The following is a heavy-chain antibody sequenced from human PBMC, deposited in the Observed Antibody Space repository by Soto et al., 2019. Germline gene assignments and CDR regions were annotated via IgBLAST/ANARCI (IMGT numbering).Heavy chain of an antibody. Sequence: QVQLQESGPRLVKPSGSLSLTCGVSGGTVASSHWWSWVRQSPSRVLEWIGNVYHTGDTNFNPSLQSRVTFSVDKSNNQFSLRLTSLTAADTAVYFCAREIVTAGGNNYFDPWGPGTLVTVSS. CDR1: GGTVASSHW. V-gene: IGHV4-4*02. D-gene: IGHD2-21*02. CDR2: VYHTGDT. CDR3: AREIVTAGGNNYFDP. J-gene: IGHJ5*02.